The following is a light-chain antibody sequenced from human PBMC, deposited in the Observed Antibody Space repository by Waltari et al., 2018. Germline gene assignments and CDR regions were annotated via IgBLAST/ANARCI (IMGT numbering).Light chain of an antibody. Sequence: QAGLTQPPSMSQDLGQTATLTCTGDTRNIAYQGASWLRLRQGPPPKPLSYRNDSRPSGISGRLSATRSGSTASRTITGLQPEDEADYYCSAWDGSLNAWVFGGGTKLAVL. CDR3: SAWDGSLNAWV. J-gene: IGLJ3*02. V-gene: IGLV10-54*01. CDR1: TRNIAYQG. CDR2: RND.